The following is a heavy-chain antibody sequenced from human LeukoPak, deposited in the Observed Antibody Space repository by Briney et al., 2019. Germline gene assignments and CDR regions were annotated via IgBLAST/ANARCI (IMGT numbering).Heavy chain of an antibody. D-gene: IGHD6-13*01. J-gene: IGHJ4*02. CDR2: IKSKTDGGTT. V-gene: IGHV3-15*01. Sequence: GGSLRLSCAASGFTFSNAWMSWVRQAPGKGLVWVGRIKSKTDGGTTVYAAPVKGRFSISRDDSKNTLYLQMNSLKTEDTAVYYCTTELAAAGRFEYWGQGTLVTVSS. CDR1: GFTFSNAW. CDR3: TTELAAAGRFEY.